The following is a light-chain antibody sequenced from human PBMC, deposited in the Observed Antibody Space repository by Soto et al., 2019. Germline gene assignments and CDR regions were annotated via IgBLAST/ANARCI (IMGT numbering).Light chain of an antibody. V-gene: IGKV3-20*01. CDR2: DVS. Sequence: EIVLTQSPGTLSLSPGERATLSCRASQSVGSSYLAWYQQKPGQAPRLLIYDVSSRATGIPDRFSGSGSGTDFTLTIRRLEPEDCAVYYCQQYVSSPVTFGPGTKVDIK. CDR1: QSVGSSY. J-gene: IGKJ3*01. CDR3: QQYVSSPVT.